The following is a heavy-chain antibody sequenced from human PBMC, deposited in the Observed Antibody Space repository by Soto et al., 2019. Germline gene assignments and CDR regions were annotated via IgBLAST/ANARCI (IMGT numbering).Heavy chain of an antibody. V-gene: IGHV1-8*02. J-gene: IGHJ4*02. CDR3: AGGVTAAVDY. D-gene: IGHD2-21*02. CDR2: MQPSSGRT. Sequence: QVQLVQSGAEVREPGASVKVSCKASGYSFTSLDITWVRQTTGQGLEWMGWMQPSSGRTGYAQKVQGGVTMTRDTSINTAYMELSSLTSDVTAIYYCAGGVTAAVDYWCQGTVLSVSS. CDR1: GYSFTSLD.